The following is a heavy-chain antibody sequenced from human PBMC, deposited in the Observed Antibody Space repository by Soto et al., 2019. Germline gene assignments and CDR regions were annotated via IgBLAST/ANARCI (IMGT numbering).Heavy chain of an antibody. J-gene: IGHJ6*02. Sequence: SETLSLTCAVYGRSFSGYYWSWIRQPPGKGLVWIGEINHSGSTSYNPSLESRVTISVDTSENQLSLKLSSVTAADTAVYYCARHQEVRGVVVPFHYYGMDVWGQGTTVTVSS. D-gene: IGHD3-10*01. CDR1: GRSFSGYY. CDR2: INHSGST. CDR3: ARHQEVRGVVVPFHYYGMDV. V-gene: IGHV4-34*01.